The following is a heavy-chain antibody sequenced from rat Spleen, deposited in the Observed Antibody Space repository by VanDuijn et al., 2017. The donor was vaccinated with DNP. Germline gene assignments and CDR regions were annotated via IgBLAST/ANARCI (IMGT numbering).Heavy chain of an antibody. CDR2: ISASGGST. CDR3: TTDFERGY. D-gene: IGHD1-11*01. CDR1: GFTFSYYG. Sequence: EVQLVESGGGLVRPGRSLKLSCAASGFTFSYYGMAWVRQAPKKGLEWVASISASGGSTSYRDSVKGRFTISRDNAKSILYLQMESLRSEDTATFYCTTDFERGYWGQGVMVTVSS. V-gene: IGHV5-19*01. J-gene: IGHJ2*01.